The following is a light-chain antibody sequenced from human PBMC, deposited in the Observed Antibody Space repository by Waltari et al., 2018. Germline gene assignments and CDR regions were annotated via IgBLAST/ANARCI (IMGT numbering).Light chain of an antibody. CDR1: SSDIGSFNL. V-gene: IGLV2-23*02. Sequence: QSALTQTASVSGSPGQSITIPCTGTSSDIGSFNLFSWYQQHPGKAPKLMIYEVSQRPSGVSNRFSGSKSANTASLTISGLQAEDEADYYCCSYAGTIPFVFGTGTKVTVL. CDR3: CSYAGTIPFV. J-gene: IGLJ1*01. CDR2: EVS.